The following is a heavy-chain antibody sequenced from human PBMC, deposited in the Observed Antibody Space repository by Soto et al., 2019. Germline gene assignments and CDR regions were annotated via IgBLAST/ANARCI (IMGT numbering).Heavy chain of an antibody. CDR3: ARDSRPLAYGMDV. V-gene: IGHV3-21*01. Sequence: GGSLRLSCAASGFTFSSYSMNWVRQAPGKGLEWVSSISSSSSYIYYADSVKGRFTISRDNAKNSLYLQMNSLRAEDTAVYYCARDSRPLAYGMDVWGQGTTVTVSS. D-gene: IGHD3-16*02. CDR1: GFTFSSYS. J-gene: IGHJ6*02. CDR2: ISSSSSYI.